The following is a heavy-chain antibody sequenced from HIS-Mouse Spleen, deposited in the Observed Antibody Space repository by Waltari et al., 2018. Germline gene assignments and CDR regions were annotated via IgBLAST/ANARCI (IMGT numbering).Heavy chain of an antibody. J-gene: IGHJ5*02. CDR1: GYSISSGYY. V-gene: IGHV4-38-2*02. CDR2: IYHSGST. CDR3: ARVKT. Sequence: QVQLQESGPGLVKPSETLSLTCTVSGYSISSGYYWGWIRQPPGKGLEWIGSIYHSGSTYHNPSLKSRVTISVDTSKNQFSLKLSSVTAADTAVYYCARVKTWGQGTLVTVSS.